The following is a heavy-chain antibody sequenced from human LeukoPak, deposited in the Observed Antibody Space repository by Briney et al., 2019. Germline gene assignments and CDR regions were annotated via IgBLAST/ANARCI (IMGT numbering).Heavy chain of an antibody. CDR3: ARQVAAAGTGMPTQNIPRYYYYGMDV. CDR1: GYIFTSYW. D-gene: IGHD6-13*01. V-gene: IGHV5-51*01. CDR2: IYPGDSDI. Sequence: GESLQISCKGSGYIFTSYWIAWVRQMPGKGLEWMGTIYPGDSDIVYIPSFQGQVTISADKSISTAYLQWSSLKASDTAMYYCARQVAAAGTGMPTQNIPRYYYYGMDVWGQGTTVTVSS. J-gene: IGHJ6*02.